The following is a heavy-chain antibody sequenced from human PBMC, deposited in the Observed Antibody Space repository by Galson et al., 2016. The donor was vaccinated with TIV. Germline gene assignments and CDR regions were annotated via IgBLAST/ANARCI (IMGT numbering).Heavy chain of an antibody. Sequence: ETLSLTCSVSGASIATSSNYWVWIRQPPGKGPEWIGTIFHSGTTYYNPSLKSRVAVSIATSRNQFSLKLSSVTAPDTAVYFCARVYSDYPGGAFDIWGQGTMVTVSS. CDR2: IFHSGTT. D-gene: IGHD4-11*01. V-gene: IGHV4-39*07. CDR1: GASIATSSNY. J-gene: IGHJ3*02. CDR3: ARVYSDYPGGAFDI.